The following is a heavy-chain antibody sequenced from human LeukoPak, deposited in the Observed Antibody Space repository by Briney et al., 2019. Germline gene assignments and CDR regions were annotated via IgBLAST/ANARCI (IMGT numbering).Heavy chain of an antibody. Sequence: PGGSLRLSCAASGFTFSSYWMHWVRHAPGKGLVWVSRINSDGSSTRYADSVKGRFSISRDNAKNTVYLQMNSLRAEDTAVYYCATLGAGAGWGQGTLVTVSS. CDR3: ATLGAGAG. D-gene: IGHD6-13*01. CDR1: GFTFSSYW. CDR2: INSDGSST. V-gene: IGHV3-74*01. J-gene: IGHJ4*02.